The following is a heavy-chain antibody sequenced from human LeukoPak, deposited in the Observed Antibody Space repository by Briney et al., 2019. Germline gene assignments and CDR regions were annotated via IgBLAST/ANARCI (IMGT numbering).Heavy chain of an antibody. CDR3: AKGRVVVPAAIHDY. CDR2: IRYDGSNK. D-gene: IGHD2-2*01. Sequence: PGGSLRLSCAASGFTFSSYGMHRVRQAPGKGLEWVAFIRYDGSNKYYADSVKGRFTISRDNSKNTLYLQMNSLGAEDTAVYYCAKGRVVVPAAIHDYWGQGTLVTVSS. CDR1: GFTFSSYG. J-gene: IGHJ4*02. V-gene: IGHV3-30*02.